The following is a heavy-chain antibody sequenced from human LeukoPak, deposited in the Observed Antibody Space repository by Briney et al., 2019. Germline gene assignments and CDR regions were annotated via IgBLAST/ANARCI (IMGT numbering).Heavy chain of an antibody. CDR1: GFTFSSYW. CDR3: ARTITIFGVVIQVPKYNWFDP. Sequence: GGSLRLSCAASGFTFSSYWMHWVRQAPGKGLVWVSRINSDGRSTSYADSVKGRFTISRDNAKNTLYLQMNSLRAEDTAVYYCARTITIFGVVIQVPKYNWFDPWGQGTLVTVSS. V-gene: IGHV3-74*01. D-gene: IGHD3-3*01. J-gene: IGHJ5*02. CDR2: INSDGRST.